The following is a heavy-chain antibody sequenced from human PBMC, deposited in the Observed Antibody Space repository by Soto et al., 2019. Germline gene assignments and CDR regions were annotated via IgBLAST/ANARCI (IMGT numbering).Heavy chain of an antibody. Sequence: GGSLRLSCAASGFTFSSYAMHWVRQAPGKGLEWVAVIPYDGINEYYADSVKGRFTISRDNSKNTLFLQMSSLRVEDTAVYYCARDRLRLGELSLIGYFDYWGQGTLVTVSS. V-gene: IGHV3-30-3*01. J-gene: IGHJ4*02. D-gene: IGHD3-16*02. CDR2: IPYDGINE. CDR1: GFTFSSYA. CDR3: ARDRLRLGELSLIGYFDY.